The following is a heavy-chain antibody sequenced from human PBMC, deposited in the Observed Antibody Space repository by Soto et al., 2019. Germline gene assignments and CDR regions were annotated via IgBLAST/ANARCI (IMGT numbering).Heavy chain of an antibody. J-gene: IGHJ6*03. CDR1: GFAFRDFA. D-gene: IGHD1-1*01. V-gene: IGHV3-9*01. Sequence: EVQLVESGGNLVQPGRSLRLSCAASGFAFRDFAFHWVRQTPGKGLEWVSGITWNGVAMGYADSVKGRFTISRHDAKNSLYLQMNSLRPEDTALYYCAISFVTTHHLYQSMDVWGKGTSVTVS. CDR2: ITWNGVAM. CDR3: AISFVTTHHLYQSMDV.